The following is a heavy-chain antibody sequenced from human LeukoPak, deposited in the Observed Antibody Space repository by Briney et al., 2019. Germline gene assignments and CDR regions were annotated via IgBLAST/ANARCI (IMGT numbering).Heavy chain of an antibody. Sequence: SQTLSLTSAISGDSVSSNSGARNWIRQSPSRGLEWLGRTYYRSNWYNDYAVAVRGRMTITPDTSKNQFSLQLNSVTPEDTAVYFCVRDRAWAIDVWGQGTMVTVSP. CDR3: VRDRAWAIDV. V-gene: IGHV6-1*01. CDR1: GDSVSSNSGA. J-gene: IGHJ3*01. CDR2: TYYRSNWYN.